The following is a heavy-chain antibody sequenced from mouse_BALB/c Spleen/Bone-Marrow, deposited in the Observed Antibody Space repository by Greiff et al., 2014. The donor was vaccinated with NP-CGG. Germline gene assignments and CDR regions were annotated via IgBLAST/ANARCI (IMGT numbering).Heavy chain of an antibody. CDR2: INPFNGDT. J-gene: IGHJ4*01. D-gene: IGHD2-3*01. CDR3: GRWGDGYYYAMDY. V-gene: IGHV1-37*01. CDR1: GHSSTGYF. Sequence: VQLQQSGPDLVKPGASVKLSCKASGHSSTGYFLNWVRQSHGKSLEWIGRINPFNGDTFYNQKFKGKATLTVDKSSTTAHMELLSLTSEDSAVYYCGRWGDGYYYAMDYWGQGTSVTVSS.